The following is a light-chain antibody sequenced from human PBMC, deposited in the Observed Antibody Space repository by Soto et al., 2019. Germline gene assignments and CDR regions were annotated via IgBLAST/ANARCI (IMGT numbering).Light chain of an antibody. CDR3: VLYVGSGIWV. CDR1: SGSVSTSFF. CDR2: STN. V-gene: IGLV8-61*01. J-gene: IGLJ3*02. Sequence: QSVVTQEPSLSVSPGGTVTLTCGLRSGSVSTSFFPSWHQQTPGQAPRTLIYSTNIRSSGVPDRFSGSILGNKAALTITGAQADDECDYYCVLYVGSGIWVFGGGTKLTVL.